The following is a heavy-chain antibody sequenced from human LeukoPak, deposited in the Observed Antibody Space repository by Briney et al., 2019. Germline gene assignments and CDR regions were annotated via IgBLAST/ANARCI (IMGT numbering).Heavy chain of an antibody. V-gene: IGHV1-18*01. CDR3: ARVVYYDSSGYFDN. J-gene: IGHJ4*02. CDR1: GYPFNLYG. CDR2: ISPHTANT. D-gene: IGHD3-22*01. Sequence: ASVKVSCKASGYPFNLYGITWVRQAPGQGLEWLGWISPHTANTNYVQNLQDRVTLTTDTSTSTVCMQLRSLRSDDTAVYYCARVVYYDSSGYFDNWGQGTLVTVSS.